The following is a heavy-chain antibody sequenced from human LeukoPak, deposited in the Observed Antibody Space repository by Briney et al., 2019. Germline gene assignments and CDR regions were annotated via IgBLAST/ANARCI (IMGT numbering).Heavy chain of an antibody. CDR1: GFTFSSNE. V-gene: IGHV3-48*03. Sequence: GGSLRLSCAASGFTFSSNEMNCVRQAPGKGLEWVSYINSGGTIIYHAHSVKGRFTISRNNAKNSLYLQMTSLRAADTAISYCARDWFADWGQGTLVIVSS. CDR2: INSGGTII. CDR3: ARDWFAD. J-gene: IGHJ4*02.